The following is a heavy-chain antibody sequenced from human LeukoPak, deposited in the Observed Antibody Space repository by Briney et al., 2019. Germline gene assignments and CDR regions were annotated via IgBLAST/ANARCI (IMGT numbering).Heavy chain of an antibody. Sequence: GGSLRLSCAASGFTFSKFPMGWVRQAPGRGLEWVSAISASGDVTFYADSLRGRLTISRDNSKGTLYLQMDGLRAEDTAIFYCAKSLFTSATGTGRAFHIWGQGTRVTVSS. CDR2: ISASGDVT. V-gene: IGHV3-23*01. J-gene: IGHJ3*02. CDR3: AKSLFTSATGTGRAFHI. CDR1: GFTFSKFP. D-gene: IGHD1-1*01.